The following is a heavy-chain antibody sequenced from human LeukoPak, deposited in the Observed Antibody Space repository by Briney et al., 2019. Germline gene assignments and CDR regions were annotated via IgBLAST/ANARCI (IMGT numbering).Heavy chain of an antibody. CDR3: AINMVRGVVYGMDV. V-gene: IGHV1-2*04. Sequence: GASVKVSCKASGYTFTGYYMHWVRQAPGQGLEWMGWINPNSGGTNYAQKFQGWVTMTRDTSISTAYMELSRLGSDDTAVYYCAINMVRGVVYGMDVWGKGTTVTVSS. D-gene: IGHD3-10*01. CDR2: INPNSGGT. J-gene: IGHJ6*04. CDR1: GYTFTGYY.